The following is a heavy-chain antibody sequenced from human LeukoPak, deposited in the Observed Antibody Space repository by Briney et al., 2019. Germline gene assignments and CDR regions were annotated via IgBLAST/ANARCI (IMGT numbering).Heavy chain of an antibody. CDR2: ISYDGSNK. CDR3: AKTYYYDSSGHFDY. V-gene: IGHV3-30-3*01. Sequence: GGSLRLSCAASGFTFSSYAMHWVRQAPGKGLEWVAVISYDGSNKYYADSVKGRFTISRDNSKNTLYLQMNSLRAEDTAVYYCAKTYYYDSSGHFDYWGQGTLVTVSS. D-gene: IGHD3-22*01. J-gene: IGHJ4*02. CDR1: GFTFSSYA.